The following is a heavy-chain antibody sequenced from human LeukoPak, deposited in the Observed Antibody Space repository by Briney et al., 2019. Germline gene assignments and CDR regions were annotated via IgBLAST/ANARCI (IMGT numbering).Heavy chain of an antibody. CDR2: IGTAGDT. CDR1: GFTFSSYD. D-gene: IGHD2-21*02. J-gene: IGHJ4*02. V-gene: IGHV3-13*01. Sequence: GGSLRLSCAASGFTFSSYDMHWVRQATGKGLEWVSAIGTAGDTYYPGSVKGRFTISRENAKNSLYLQMNSLRAGDTAVYYCARCPAYCGGDCPPAYFDYWGQGTLATVSS. CDR3: ARCPAYCGGDCPPAYFDY.